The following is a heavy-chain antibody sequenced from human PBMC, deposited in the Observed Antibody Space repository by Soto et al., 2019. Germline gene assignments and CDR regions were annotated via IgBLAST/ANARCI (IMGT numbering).Heavy chain of an antibody. D-gene: IGHD6-19*01. CDR1: GFTFSSYA. CDR2: ISGSGGST. Sequence: EVQLLESGGGLVQPGGSLRLSCAASGFTFSSYALSWVRQAPGKGLEWVSVISGSGGSTYYAESVKGRFTISRDNSKNTLYLQMNSLRADDTAVYDCAKSSGWFHPFDYWGQGTLVTVSS. CDR3: AKSSGWFHPFDY. V-gene: IGHV3-23*01. J-gene: IGHJ4*02.